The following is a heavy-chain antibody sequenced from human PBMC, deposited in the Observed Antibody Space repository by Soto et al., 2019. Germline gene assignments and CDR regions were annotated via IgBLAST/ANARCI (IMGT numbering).Heavy chain of an antibody. CDR3: ARGLGSSGWYSPRDAFDI. CDR2: IKQDGNEK. D-gene: IGHD6-19*01. CDR1: GFTFRDYL. Sequence: PGGSLRLSCAASGFTFRDYLMSWVRQAPGKGLEWVANIKQDGNEKYYVDSVKGRFTISRDNAKNSLYLQMNSLRAEDTAVYYYARGLGSSGWYSPRDAFDIWGQGTMVTVSS. J-gene: IGHJ3*02. V-gene: IGHV3-7*01.